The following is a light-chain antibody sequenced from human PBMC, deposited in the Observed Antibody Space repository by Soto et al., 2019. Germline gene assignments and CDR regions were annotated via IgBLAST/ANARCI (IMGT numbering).Light chain of an antibody. CDR3: SSHTSVNTRV. CDR2: EVT. J-gene: IGLJ1*01. Sequence: QSVLTQPASVCGSPGQSIAIACTGTSSDVGTYDYVSWYQQYPDKAPKLIIYEVTQRPSGVSNRFSGSKSGNTASLTISGLQAEDEADYSCSSHTSVNTRVFGTGTKVTVL. CDR1: SSDVGTYDY. V-gene: IGLV2-14*01.